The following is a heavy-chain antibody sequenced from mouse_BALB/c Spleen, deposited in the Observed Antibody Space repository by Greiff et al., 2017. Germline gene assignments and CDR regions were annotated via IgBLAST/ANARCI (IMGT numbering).Heavy chain of an antibody. CDR2: ISDGGSYT. CDR3: ARDRVYGNRYAMDD. J-gene: IGHJ4*01. CDR1: GFTFSDYY. Sequence: EVQLVESGGGLVKPGGSLKLSCAASGFTFSDYYMYWVRQTPEKRLEWVATISDGGSYTYYPDSVKGRFTISRDNAKNNLYLQMSSLKSEDTAMYYCARDRVYGNRYAMDDWGQGTSVTVSS. D-gene: IGHD2-1*01. V-gene: IGHV5-4*02.